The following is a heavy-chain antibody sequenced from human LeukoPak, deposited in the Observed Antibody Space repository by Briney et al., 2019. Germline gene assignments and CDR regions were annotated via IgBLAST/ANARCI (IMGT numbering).Heavy chain of an antibody. Sequence: GGSLRLSCAASGFTFSSYWMSWVRQAPGKGLEWVANIKQDGSEKYYVDSVKGRFTISRDNAKNSLYLQMNSLRAEDTALYYCAKELTHRHYYDSSGYPLNAFDIWGQGTMVTVSS. CDR2: IKQDGSEK. D-gene: IGHD3-22*01. J-gene: IGHJ3*02. CDR1: GFTFSSYW. V-gene: IGHV3-7*03. CDR3: AKELTHRHYYDSSGYPLNAFDI.